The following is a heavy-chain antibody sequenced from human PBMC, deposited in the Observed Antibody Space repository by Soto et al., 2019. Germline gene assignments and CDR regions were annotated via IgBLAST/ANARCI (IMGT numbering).Heavy chain of an antibody. V-gene: IGHV3-23*01. CDR2: LSDSGGHT. CDR1: GFTFSLYA. CDR3: AKDSQSVSVSAARVYGMDV. D-gene: IGHD2-2*01. Sequence: EVQLLESGGGLVQPGGSLRLSCAGSGFTFSLYAMTWVRQAPGKGLEWVSTLSDSGGHTYYADSVKGRFTISRDNPKNTLYLQINSLRAEDTAVYYCAKDSQSVSVSAARVYGMDVWGQGTTVTVSS. J-gene: IGHJ6*02.